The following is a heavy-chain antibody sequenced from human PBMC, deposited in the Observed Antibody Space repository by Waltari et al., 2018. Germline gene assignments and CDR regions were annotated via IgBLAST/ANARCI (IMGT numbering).Heavy chain of an antibody. V-gene: IGHV4-38-2*01. Sequence: QVQLQESGPGLVKPSETLSLTCAVSGYSISSGYYWGWIRQPPGKGLEWIGRFYRSGSTYYNPSLKSRVTISVDTSKNQFSRKRSSVTAADTAVYYCARGDEDYYSSAPMDVWGKGTTVTVSS. D-gene: IGHD3-10*01. CDR2: FYRSGST. CDR3: ARGDEDYYSSAPMDV. J-gene: IGHJ6*03. CDR1: GYSISSGYY.